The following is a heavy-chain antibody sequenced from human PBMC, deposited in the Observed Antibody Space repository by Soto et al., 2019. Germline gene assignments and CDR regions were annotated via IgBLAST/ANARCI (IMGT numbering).Heavy chain of an antibody. CDR1: GFTFTDYY. D-gene: IGHD3-3*02. Sequence: PGGSLRLSCATSGFTFTDYYMTWIRQAPGKGLECLSYISTSESTIFYADSVKGRFTISRDNAKNSLYLQMNSLRPEYTALYFCAAFKFRRIWSDSWGQGTLVTVSS. V-gene: IGHV3-11*01. CDR3: AAFKFRRIWSDS. J-gene: IGHJ4*02. CDR2: ISTSESTI.